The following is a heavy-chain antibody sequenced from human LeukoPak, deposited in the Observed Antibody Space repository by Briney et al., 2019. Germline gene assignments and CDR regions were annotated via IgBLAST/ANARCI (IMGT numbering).Heavy chain of an antibody. CDR3: ARIDAFDI. Sequence: GGSLRLSCAASGFTFSNYNMNWVRQAPGKGLEWVSYISSRGSYTYYVDSVKGRFTISRDNAKNSLYLQMNSLRAEDTAVYYCARIDAFDIWGQGTMVTVSS. V-gene: IGHV3-21*06. J-gene: IGHJ3*02. CDR2: ISSRGSYT. CDR1: GFTFSNYN.